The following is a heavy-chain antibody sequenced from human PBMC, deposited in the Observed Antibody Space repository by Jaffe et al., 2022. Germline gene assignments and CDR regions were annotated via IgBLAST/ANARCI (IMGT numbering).Heavy chain of an antibody. J-gene: IGHJ4*02. D-gene: IGHD1-1*01. CDR3: ARVSAATPGVQFNFDY. V-gene: IGHV4-34*01. CDR1: GGSFSGYY. CDR2: INHSGST. Sequence: QVQLQQWGAGLLKPSETLSLTCAVYGGSFSGYYWSWIRQPPGKGLEWIGEINHSGSTNYNPSLKSRVTISVDTSKNQFSLKLSSVTAADTAVYYCARVSAATPGVQFNFDYWGQGTLVTVSS.